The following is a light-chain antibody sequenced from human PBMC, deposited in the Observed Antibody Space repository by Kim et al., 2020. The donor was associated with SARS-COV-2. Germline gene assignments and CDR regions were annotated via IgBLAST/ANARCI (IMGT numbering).Light chain of an antibody. CDR2: DND. J-gene: IGLJ3*02. V-gene: IGLV1-51*01. CDR3: VTWDSSLGAWV. Sequence: QAVVTQPPSVSAAPGQKVTISCSGSSSNIGKKYVLWYQQFPGTAPKLLIYDNDKRPSGIPDRFSASKSGTSATLGITGLQTGDEADYYCVTWDSSLGAWVFGGGTQLTVL. CDR1: SSNIGKKY.